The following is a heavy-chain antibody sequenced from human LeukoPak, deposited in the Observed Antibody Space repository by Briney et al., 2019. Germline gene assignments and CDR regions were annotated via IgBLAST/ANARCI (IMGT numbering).Heavy chain of an antibody. CDR1: GGSISSYY. V-gene: IGHV4-59*08. CDR2: IYYSGST. J-gene: IGHJ4*02. D-gene: IGHD6-6*01. Sequence: SETLSLTCTVSGGSISSYYWSWIRQPPGKGLEWIGYIYYSGSTNYTPSLKSRVTISVDTPKNQFSLKLSSLTAADTAVYYCARHKGSIAARIDYWGQGTLVTVSS. CDR3: ARHKGSIAARIDY.